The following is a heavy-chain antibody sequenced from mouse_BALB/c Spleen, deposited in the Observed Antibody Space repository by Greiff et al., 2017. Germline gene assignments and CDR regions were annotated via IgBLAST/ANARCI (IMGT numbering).Heavy chain of an antibody. CDR2: IYPSDSYT. CDR1: GYTFTSYW. J-gene: IGHJ2*01. CDR3: TISAYDEGDFDY. V-gene: IGHV1-69*02. Sequence: QVQLQQPGAELVRPGASVKLSCKASGYTFTSYWINWVKQRPVQGLEWIGNIYPSDSYTNYNQQFKDKATLTVDKSSSKAYMQLRIPTSEDSAVYYCTISAYDEGDFDYWGQGTTLTVSS. D-gene: IGHD2-14*01.